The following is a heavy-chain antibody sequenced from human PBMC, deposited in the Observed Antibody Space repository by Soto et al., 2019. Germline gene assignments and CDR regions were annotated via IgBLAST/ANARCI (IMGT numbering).Heavy chain of an antibody. CDR2: LIPIFGTA. CDR1: GGTFSSYA. CDR3: AREQQLDGFEY. Sequence: SVKISCKASGGTFSSYAISWVRQAPGQGLEWIGGLIPIFGTANYAQKFQGRVTIRADESTSTAYMELSSLRSEDTAVYYWAREQQLDGFEYCGEGTLVTVSS. J-gene: IGHJ4*02. D-gene: IGHD6-13*01. V-gene: IGHV1-69*13.